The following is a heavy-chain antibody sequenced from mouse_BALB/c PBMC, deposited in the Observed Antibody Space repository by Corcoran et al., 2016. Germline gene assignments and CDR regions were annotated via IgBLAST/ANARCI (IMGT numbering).Heavy chain of an antibody. J-gene: IGHJ3*01. Sequence: EVQLQQSGPELVKPGASMKISCKASGYSFTGYTMNWVKQSHGKNLEWIGLINPYNGGTSYNQKFKDKATLTVDKSSSTAYMEILSLTSADSAVYYCERDYYGSSYVFAYWGQGTLVTVSA. D-gene: IGHD1-1*01. V-gene: IGHV1-18*01. CDR2: INPYNGGT. CDR1: GYSFTGYT. CDR3: ERDYYGSSYVFAY.